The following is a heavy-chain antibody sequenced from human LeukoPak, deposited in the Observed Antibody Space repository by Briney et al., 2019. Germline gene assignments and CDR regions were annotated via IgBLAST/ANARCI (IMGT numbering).Heavy chain of an antibody. V-gene: IGHV3-33*06. Sequence: GGSLRLSCAASGFTFSSYGMHWVRQAPGKGLEWVAVIWYDGSNKYYADSVKGRFTISRDNSKNTLYLQMNSLRAEDTAVYYCAKDRTVYSSSWYYFDYWGRGTLVTVS. D-gene: IGHD6-13*01. CDR3: AKDRTVYSSSWYYFDY. CDR2: IWYDGSNK. J-gene: IGHJ4*02. CDR1: GFTFSSYG.